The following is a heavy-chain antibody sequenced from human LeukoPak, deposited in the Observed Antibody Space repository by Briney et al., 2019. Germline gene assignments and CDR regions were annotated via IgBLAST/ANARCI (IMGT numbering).Heavy chain of an antibody. J-gene: IGHJ4*02. CDR2: LSYRGHT. V-gene: IGHV4-39*01. D-gene: IGHD6-19*01. CDR3: ARQVYSGGWYGPFDY. CDR1: GGSISSSTYY. Sequence: SETLSLTCTVSGGSISSSTYYLGWFRQPPGKGLEWIGSLSYRGHTYYNPSLRSRLTISVDTSESHFSLNLTSLAAADTAVYYCARQVYSGGWYGPFDYWGQGTLVTVSS.